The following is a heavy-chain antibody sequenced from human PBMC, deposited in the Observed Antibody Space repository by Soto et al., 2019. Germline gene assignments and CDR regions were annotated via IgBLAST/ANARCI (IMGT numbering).Heavy chain of an antibody. V-gene: IGHV3-30*18. Sequence: QVQLVESGGGVVQPGGSLRLSCAASGFTLSSFGMHWVRQAPGKGLEWVALISYDGKDKYYADSVKGRFTISRDNSKSTLYLQMYSLRAEDTAVYYCAKDRGWYSGTSDYWGQGALVTVSS. CDR2: ISYDGKDK. CDR3: AKDRGWYSGTSDY. CDR1: GFTLSSFG. J-gene: IGHJ4*02. D-gene: IGHD1-26*01.